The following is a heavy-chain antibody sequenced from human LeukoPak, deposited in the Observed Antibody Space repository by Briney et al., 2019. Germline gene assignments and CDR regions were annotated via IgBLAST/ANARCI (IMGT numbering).Heavy chain of an antibody. CDR2: IWYDGSNK. Sequence: PGGSLRLSCAASGFTFSSHGMNWVRQAPGKGLEWVAVIWYDGSNKYYAGSVKGRFTISRDNSKNTLYLQMNSLRDEDTAMYYCARWGDGKRFDYWGQGTLVTVSS. CDR3: ARWGDGKRFDY. V-gene: IGHV3-33*01. J-gene: IGHJ4*02. CDR1: GFTFSSHG. D-gene: IGHD2-21*02.